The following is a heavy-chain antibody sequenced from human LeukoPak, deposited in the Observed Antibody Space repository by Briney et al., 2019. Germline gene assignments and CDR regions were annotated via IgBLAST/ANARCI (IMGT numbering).Heavy chain of an antibody. CDR3: ARALSGIAARTTETDY. CDR1: GFTFSSYS. J-gene: IGHJ4*02. D-gene: IGHD6-6*01. V-gene: IGHV3-21*01. Sequence: GGSLRLSCAASGFTFSSYSMNWVRQAPGKGLEWVSSISTSSSYIYYADSVKGRFTISRDNAKNSLYLQMNSLRAEDTAVYYCARALSGIAARTTETDYWGQGSLVTVSS. CDR2: ISTSSSYI.